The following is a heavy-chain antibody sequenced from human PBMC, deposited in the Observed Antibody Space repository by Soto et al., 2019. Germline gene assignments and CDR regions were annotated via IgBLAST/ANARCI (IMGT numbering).Heavy chain of an antibody. Sequence: LRLSCAASGFTLSDYYMSWIRQAPGKGLEWVSYISSSGSTIYYADSVKGRFTISRDNAKNSLYLQMNSLRAEDTAVYYCAREIVAGTEDLGYWGQGTLVTVSS. D-gene: IGHD6-19*01. CDR2: ISSSGSTI. J-gene: IGHJ4*02. V-gene: IGHV3-11*01. CDR1: GFTLSDYY. CDR3: AREIVAGTEDLGY.